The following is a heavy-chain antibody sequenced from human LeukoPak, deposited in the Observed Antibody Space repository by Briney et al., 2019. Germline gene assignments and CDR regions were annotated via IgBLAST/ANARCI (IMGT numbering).Heavy chain of an antibody. J-gene: IGHJ4*02. CDR2: IFYTGRT. D-gene: IGHD6-19*01. Sequence: SETLSLTCTVSGGSLGTYYWSWIRQSPGKGLEWIGNIFYTGRTNYNPSLKSRVTILVDTSKNQFSLKLSSVTAADTAVYYCARGSGCFTYWGQGTLVTVSS. CDR3: ARGSGCFTY. V-gene: IGHV4-59*01. CDR1: GGSLGTYY.